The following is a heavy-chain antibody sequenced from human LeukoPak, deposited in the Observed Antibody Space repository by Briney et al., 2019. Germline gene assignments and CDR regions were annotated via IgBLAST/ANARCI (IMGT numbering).Heavy chain of an antibody. CDR2: ISAYNGNT. V-gene: IGHV1-18*01. CDR3: ARDRYCSSTSCYPKRRFDP. J-gene: IGHJ5*02. Sequence: ASVKVSCKASGYTFTSYGISWVRQAPGQGLEWMGWISAYNGNTNYAQKLQDRVTMTTDTSTSTAYMELRSLRSDDTAVYYCARDRYCSSTSCYPKRRFDPWGQGTLVTVSS. D-gene: IGHD2-2*01. CDR1: GYTFTSYG.